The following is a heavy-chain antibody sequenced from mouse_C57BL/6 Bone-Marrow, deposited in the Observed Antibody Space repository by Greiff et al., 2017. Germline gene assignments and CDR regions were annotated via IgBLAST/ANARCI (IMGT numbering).Heavy chain of an antibody. Sequence: QVQLQQSGAELMKPGASVKLSCKATGYTFTGYWIEWVKQRPGHGLEWIGEILPGSGSTNYKEKFKGKATFTADTSSNTAYMQLSSLTTDDSAIYYCARITTVVAPYYYAMDYWGQGTSVTVSS. V-gene: IGHV1-9*01. CDR2: ILPGSGST. J-gene: IGHJ4*01. CDR3: ARITTVVAPYYYAMDY. CDR1: GYTFTGYW. D-gene: IGHD1-1*01.